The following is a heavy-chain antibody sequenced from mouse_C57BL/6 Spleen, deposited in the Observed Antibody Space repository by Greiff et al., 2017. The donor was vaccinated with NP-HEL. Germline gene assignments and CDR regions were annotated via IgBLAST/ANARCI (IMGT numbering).Heavy chain of an antibody. J-gene: IGHJ2*01. CDR3: ARPRITTVVATGFDY. CDR1: GYTFTSYW. V-gene: IGHV1-7*01. CDR2: INPCSGYT. D-gene: IGHD1-1*01. Sequence: QVQLQQSGAELVKPGASVTLSCKASGYTFTSYWMHWVKQRPGQGLEWIGYINPCSGYTNYNQKFKDKATLTADKSSSTAYMQLSSLTYEDSAVYYCARPRITTVVATGFDYWGQGTTLTVSS.